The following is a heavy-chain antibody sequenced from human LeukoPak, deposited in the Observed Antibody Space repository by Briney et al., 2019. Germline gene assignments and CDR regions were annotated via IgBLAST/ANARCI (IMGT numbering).Heavy chain of an antibody. V-gene: IGHV3-23*01. CDR3: AKGRGTTVTAAANY. CDR2: ISGTGGTT. Sequence: PGGSLRLSCAASGFTFSNYSMSWVRQAPGKGLEWVSTISGTGGTTYYADSVKGRFTISRDNSKNTLFPQFNSLRADDTAVYYCAKGRGTTVTAAANYWGQGTLDTVSS. CDR1: GFTFSNYS. J-gene: IGHJ4*02. D-gene: IGHD4-17*01.